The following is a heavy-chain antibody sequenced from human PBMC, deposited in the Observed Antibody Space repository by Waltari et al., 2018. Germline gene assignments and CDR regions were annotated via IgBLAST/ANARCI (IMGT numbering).Heavy chain of an antibody. CDR1: GGSFRGYY. Sequence: QVQLQQWGARLLKPSETLSLPCAVYGGSFRGYYWGWIRQLPGKGLGWIGEINHSGRTNVNPSLERRVTISVDTSKNLFSVELSSVTAADTAVYYCARGRWSQRHFDYWGQGTLVTVSS. CDR2: INHSGRT. CDR3: ARGRWSQRHFDY. D-gene: IGHD2-15*01. J-gene: IGHJ4*02. V-gene: IGHV4-34*01.